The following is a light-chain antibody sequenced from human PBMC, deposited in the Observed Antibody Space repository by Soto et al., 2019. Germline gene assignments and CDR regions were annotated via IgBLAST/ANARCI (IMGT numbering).Light chain of an antibody. CDR3: SSYTSSSTLV. V-gene: IGLV2-14*01. Sequence: QSALTRPASVSGSPGQSITISCTGTSSDVGAYNYVSWYQQHPGKAPKLMIYDVSTRPSGVSNRFSGSKSGNTASLTISGLQPEDEADYYCSSYTSSSTLVFGGGTKATVL. CDR1: SSDVGAYNY. CDR2: DVS. J-gene: IGLJ3*02.